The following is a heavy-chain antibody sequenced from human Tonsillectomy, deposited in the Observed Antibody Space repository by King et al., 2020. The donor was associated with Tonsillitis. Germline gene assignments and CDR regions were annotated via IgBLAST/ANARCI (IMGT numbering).Heavy chain of an antibody. CDR1: GGSISSGSYY. D-gene: IGHD3-9*01. CDR2: IYTSGSI. CDR3: AGGGDILTGGSLFDP. V-gene: IGHV4-61*02. Sequence: VQLQESGPGLVKPSQTLSLTCTVSGGSISSGSYYWSWIRQPAGKGLEWIGRIYTSGSINYNPSLESRLTLSVDTPKNQFSLKLSSVTAADTAVYYCAGGGDILTGGSLFDPWGQGTLVTVSS. J-gene: IGHJ5*02.